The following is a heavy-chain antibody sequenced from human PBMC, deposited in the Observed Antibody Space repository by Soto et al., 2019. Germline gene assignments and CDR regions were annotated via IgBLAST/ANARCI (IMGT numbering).Heavy chain of an antibody. J-gene: IGHJ6*02. CDR1: GFTFSSYW. CDR2: IKQDGSEK. CDR3: ARGTYYGMDV. V-gene: IGHV3-7*01. Sequence: EVQLVESGGGLVQPGGSLRLSCAASGFTFSSYWMSWVRQAPGKGLEWVANIKQDGSEKYYVDSVKGRFTISRDNAKNTLYLQMTSLRVEDTAVYYCARGTYYGMDVWGQGTTVTVSS.